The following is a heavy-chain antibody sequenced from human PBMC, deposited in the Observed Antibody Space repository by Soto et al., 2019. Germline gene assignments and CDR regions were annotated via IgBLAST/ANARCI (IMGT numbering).Heavy chain of an antibody. J-gene: IGHJ6*02. CDR3: VKWGYSVYDFTPPSGYYFFNGVDA. D-gene: IGHD5-12*01. CDR1: GFSFIDFA. V-gene: IGHV3-23*01. Sequence: XGSLGLSGAASGFSFIDFAMSGVRQAPGKGLEWVSAISGSGHNTYYTESLKGRFTISRDNSKNTLSLQVKSLRAEDTAVYYCVKWGYSVYDFTPPSGYYFFNGVDAWGQGTTVTVSS. CDR2: ISGSGHNT.